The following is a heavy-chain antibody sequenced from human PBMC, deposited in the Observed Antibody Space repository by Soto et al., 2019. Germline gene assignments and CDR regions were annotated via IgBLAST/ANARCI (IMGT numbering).Heavy chain of an antibody. D-gene: IGHD6-13*01. CDR2: INAGNGET. J-gene: IGHJ4*02. Sequence: QVQLVQSGAEVKKPGASVKVSCKASGYTFTSFAIYWVRQAPGQGLEWMGWINAGNGETKYSQTFQATVTITKDTSATTADMRLSPQPSEATAGYYWAGGYRGYDFAFWGQGTLVTVSS. CDR1: GYTFTSFA. V-gene: IGHV1-3*01. CDR3: AGGYRGYDFAF.